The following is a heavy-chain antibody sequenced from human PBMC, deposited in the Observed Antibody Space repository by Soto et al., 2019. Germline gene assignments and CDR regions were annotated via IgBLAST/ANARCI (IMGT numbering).Heavy chain of an antibody. CDR1: GGSFSGYY. V-gene: IGHV4-34*01. Sequence: SETLSLTCAVYGGSFSGYYWSWIRQPPGKGLEWIGEINHSGSTNYNPSLKSRVTISVDTSKNQFSLKLSSVTAADTAVYYCARLIVVVPARQKQHYYFDYWGQGTLVTVSS. CDR3: ARLIVVVPARQKQHYYFDY. CDR2: INHSGST. D-gene: IGHD2-2*01. J-gene: IGHJ4*02.